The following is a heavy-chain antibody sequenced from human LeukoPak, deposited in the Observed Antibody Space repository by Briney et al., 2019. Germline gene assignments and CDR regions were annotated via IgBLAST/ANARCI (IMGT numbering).Heavy chain of an antibody. CDR3: AKAGAVVVVAAKYFDY. V-gene: IGHV3-30*02. Sequence: QPGGSLRLSCAASGFTFSSYGMHWVRQAPGKGLEWVAFIRYDGSNKYYADSVKGRFTISRDNSKNTLYLQMNSLRAEDTAVYYCAKAGAVVVVAAKYFDYWGQGTLVTVSS. CDR1: GFTFSSYG. CDR2: IRYDGSNK. J-gene: IGHJ4*02. D-gene: IGHD2-15*01.